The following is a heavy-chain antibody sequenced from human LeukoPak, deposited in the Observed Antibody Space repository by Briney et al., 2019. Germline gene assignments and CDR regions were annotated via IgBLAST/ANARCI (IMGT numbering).Heavy chain of an antibody. D-gene: IGHD1-26*01. CDR3: ARSLYGSGTYAVDY. V-gene: IGHV4-39*01. CDR2: VSYTGTT. Sequence: SETLSLTCTVSGDSISSSPYYWAWIRQPPGKGLEWIGSVSYTGTTYYKPSLRSRVTISADTSNNQLSLILSSVTAADTALYYCARSLYGSGTYAVDYWGQRTVVTVSS. CDR1: GDSISSSPYY. J-gene: IGHJ4*02.